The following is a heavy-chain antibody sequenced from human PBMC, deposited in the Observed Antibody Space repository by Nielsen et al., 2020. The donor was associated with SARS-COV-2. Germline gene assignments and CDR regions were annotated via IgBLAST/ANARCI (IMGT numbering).Heavy chain of an antibody. Sequence: SETLSLTCTVSRYSISRGYYWGWLRKPPGKGLEWIGRIYHSGRTYYNPSLKSRVTISVDTSKNQFSLKLSSVTAADTAVYYCARDSRGDSLVDPWGQGTLVTVSS. CDR1: RYSISRGYY. CDR2: IYHSGRT. V-gene: IGHV4-38-2*02. CDR3: ARDSRGDSLVDP. J-gene: IGHJ5*02. D-gene: IGHD3-16*01.